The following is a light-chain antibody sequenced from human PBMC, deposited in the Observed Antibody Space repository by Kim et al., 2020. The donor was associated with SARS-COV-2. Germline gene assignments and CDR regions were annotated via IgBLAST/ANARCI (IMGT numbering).Light chain of an antibody. CDR2: DVN. V-gene: IGLV2-11*01. CDR1: SSDVADYNY. CDR3: CSYAGYYTLL. Sequence: QSALTQPRSVSGSPGQSVTISCYGTSSDVADYNYVSWYQQRPGQAPKLLIYDVNKRPSGVPDRFSGSKSGNTAALTISGLQAEDEADYYCCSYAGYYTLLFGGGAKLSVL. J-gene: IGLJ3*02.